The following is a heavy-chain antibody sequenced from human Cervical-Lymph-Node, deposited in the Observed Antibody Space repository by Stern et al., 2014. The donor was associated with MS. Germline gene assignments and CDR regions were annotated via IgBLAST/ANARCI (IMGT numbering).Heavy chain of an antibody. V-gene: IGHV7-4-1*02. CDR1: GYSFTNSA. CDR3: ARGGASWLYGMDV. Sequence: QVQLVQSGSELKKPGASVKVSCKASGYSFTNSAINWVRQAPGQGLEWLGWINTNTGHPTYARGYTGRFVLSLDTSVSTAYLQISSLKAEDTAVYYCARGGASWLYGMDVWGQGTTVTVSS. D-gene: IGHD5-12*01. CDR2: INTNTGHP. J-gene: IGHJ6*02.